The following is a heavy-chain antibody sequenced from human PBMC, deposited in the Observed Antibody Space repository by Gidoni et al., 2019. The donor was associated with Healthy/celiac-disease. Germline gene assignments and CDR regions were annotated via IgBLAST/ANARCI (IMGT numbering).Heavy chain of an antibody. CDR3: AILWQLGGWFDP. V-gene: IGHV3-53*01. CDR2: IYSGGST. D-gene: IGHD6-6*01. CDR1: GFTVSSNY. Sequence: EMKLVESGGGLIQPGGSLRLSCAASGFTVSSNYISCVSQAPGKGLECVSVIYSGGSTYYADSVKGRFTISRDNSKNTLYLQMNSLRAEDTDVYYCAILWQLGGWFDPWGQGTLVTVSS. J-gene: IGHJ5*02.